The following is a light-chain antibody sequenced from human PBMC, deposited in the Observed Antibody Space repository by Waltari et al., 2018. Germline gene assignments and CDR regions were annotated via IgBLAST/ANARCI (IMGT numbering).Light chain of an antibody. Sequence: QSALTQPASVSGSPGQSITISCTGPNSDVGGYDFVPWYQQYPGKAPKLVIYDVYYRPSGVSDRFSASKSGNTASLTISGLQTVDEADYYCSSYTSISTSVVFGGGTKLTVL. CDR3: SSYTSISTSVV. CDR2: DVY. CDR1: NSDVGGYDF. V-gene: IGLV2-14*03. J-gene: IGLJ2*01.